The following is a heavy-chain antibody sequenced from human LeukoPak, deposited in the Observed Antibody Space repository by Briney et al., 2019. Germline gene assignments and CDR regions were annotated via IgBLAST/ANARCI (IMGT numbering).Heavy chain of an antibody. J-gene: IGHJ4*02. CDR2: IKHDGSEK. CDR1: GFTFNSYS. CDR3: ARHNYYHFDY. V-gene: IGHV3-7*01. Sequence: GGSLRLSCTASGFTFNSYSMSWVRQAPGKGLEWVANIKHDGSEKYYVDSVRGRVTISRDNAKNSLYLQMNTLRAEDTAVYFCARHNYYHFDYWGQGTLVTASS. D-gene: IGHD1-1*01.